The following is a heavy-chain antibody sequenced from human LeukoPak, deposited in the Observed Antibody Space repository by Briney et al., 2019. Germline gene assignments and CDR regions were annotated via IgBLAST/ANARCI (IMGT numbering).Heavy chain of an antibody. D-gene: IGHD6-19*01. Sequence: GRSLRLSCAASGFTFISYGMHWGRQAPGKGLEGGAVISYDGSNKYYADSVKGRFTISRDNSKNTLYLQMNSLRAEDTAVYYCAREGYIAVAGPLLFDPWGQGTLVTVSS. CDR3: AREGYIAVAGPLLFDP. CDR1: GFTFISYG. V-gene: IGHV3-30*03. J-gene: IGHJ5*02. CDR2: ISYDGSNK.